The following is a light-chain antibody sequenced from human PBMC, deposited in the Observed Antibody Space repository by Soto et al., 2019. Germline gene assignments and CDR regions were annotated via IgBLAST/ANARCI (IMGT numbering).Light chain of an antibody. CDR3: SSYAGSNHVV. J-gene: IGLJ2*01. CDR2: EVT. V-gene: IGLV2-8*01. CDR1: SRDVGGYNY. Sequence: QSALTQPPSASGSPGQSVTISCTGTSRDVGGYNYVSWYQQHPGKAPKLMIYEVTKRPSGVPDRFSGSKSGNTASLTVSGLQAEDEADYYCSSYAGSNHVVFGGGTKVTVL.